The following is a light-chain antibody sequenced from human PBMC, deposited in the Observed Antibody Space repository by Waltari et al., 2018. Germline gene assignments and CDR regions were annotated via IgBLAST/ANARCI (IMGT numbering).Light chain of an antibody. J-gene: IGLJ3*02. V-gene: IGLV1-47*02. CDR3: AAWDDSLSWV. CDR2: CNH. Sequence: WCLQVPATASRYLIDCNHHPPAGVPNRFSGSKSGTSAVLAISGLRSEDEAYYYCAAWDDSLSWVFGGVTHLTVL.